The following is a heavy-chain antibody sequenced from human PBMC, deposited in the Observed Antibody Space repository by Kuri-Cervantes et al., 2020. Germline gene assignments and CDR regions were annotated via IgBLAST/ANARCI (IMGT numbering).Heavy chain of an antibody. D-gene: IGHD6-13*01. J-gene: IGHJ5*02. CDR1: GYTFTSYG. CDR3: ARGGRAAGTGWDWFDP. V-gene: IGHV1-3*01. Sequence: ASVKVSCKASGYTFTSYGICWVRQAPGQRLEWMGWIKDGNGNTKYSQKFQGRDSITRDTSASTAYMVLSSLRSEDTAVYYCARGGRAAGTGWDWFDPWGQGTLVTVSS. CDR2: IKDGNGNT.